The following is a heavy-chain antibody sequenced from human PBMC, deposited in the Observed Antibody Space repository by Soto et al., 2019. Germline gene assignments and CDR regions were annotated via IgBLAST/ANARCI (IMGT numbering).Heavy chain of an antibody. D-gene: IGHD3-10*01. CDR3: TTDRGGFTYYYYGMDV. Sequence: GGSLRLSCAASGFTFSNAWMSWVRQAPGKGLEWVGRIKSKTDGGTTDYAVPVKGRFTISRDDSKNTLYLQMNSLKTEDTAVYYCTTDRGGFTYYYYGMDVWGQGTTVTVSS. V-gene: IGHV3-15*01. CDR2: IKSKTDGGTT. J-gene: IGHJ6*02. CDR1: GFTFSNAW.